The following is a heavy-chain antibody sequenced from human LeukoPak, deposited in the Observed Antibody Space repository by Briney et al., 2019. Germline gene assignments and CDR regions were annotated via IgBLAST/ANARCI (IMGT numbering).Heavy chain of an antibody. J-gene: IGHJ4*02. CDR3: ARGRDFWSGHSSPIDY. CDR1: GYTFTDYF. D-gene: IGHD3-3*01. CDR2: INPNTGGT. V-gene: IGHV1-2*06. Sequence: ASVKVSCKASGYTFTDYFIQWVRQAPGQGPEWMGRINPNTGGTNYAQKFQGRVTFTIDTSTNTAYMELSRLRPDDTAVYCCARGRDFWSGHSSPIDYWGQGTLVTVSS.